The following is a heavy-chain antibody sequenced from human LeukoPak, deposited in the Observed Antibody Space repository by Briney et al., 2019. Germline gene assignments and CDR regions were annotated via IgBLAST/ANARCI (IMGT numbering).Heavy chain of an antibody. D-gene: IGHD4-11*01. Sequence: LPGGSLRLSCAASGFTFSSYAMSWVRQAPGKGLEWVSTISGSGGSTYYADSVKGRLTISRDNSKNTLYLQMNSLRAEDTAVYYSAKDLQEWPLKFDHWGQGTLVTVSS. CDR2: ISGSGGST. V-gene: IGHV3-23*01. CDR1: GFTFSSYA. J-gene: IGHJ4*02. CDR3: AKDLQEWPLKFDH.